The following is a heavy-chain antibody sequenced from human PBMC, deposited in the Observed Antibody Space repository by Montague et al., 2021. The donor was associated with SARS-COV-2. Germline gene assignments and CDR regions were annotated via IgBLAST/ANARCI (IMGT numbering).Heavy chain of an antibody. CDR2: IYYSGST. V-gene: IGHV4-31*03. Sequence: TLSLTCTVSGGSISSGGYYWSWIRQHPGKGLEWIGYIYYSGSTYYNPSLKSRVTISVDTSKNQFSLKLSSVTAADTAVYYCARVLILVVSAMRYFDLWGRGTLVTVPS. J-gene: IGHJ2*01. CDR1: GGSISSGGYY. D-gene: IGHD2-21*01. CDR3: ARVLILVVSAMRYFDL.